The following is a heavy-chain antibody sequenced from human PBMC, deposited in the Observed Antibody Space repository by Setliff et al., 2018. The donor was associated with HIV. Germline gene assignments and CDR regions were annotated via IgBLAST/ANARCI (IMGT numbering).Heavy chain of an antibody. Sequence: SETLSLTCAVYGGSFSGYYWSWIRQPPGKGLEWIGEINHSGSTNYNPSLKSRVTISVDTSKNQFSLKLSSVTAADTAVFYCAREGRGDWSYYFDYWGQGTLVTVSS. J-gene: IGHJ4*02. CDR3: AREGRGDWSYYFDY. V-gene: IGHV4-34*01. D-gene: IGHD2-21*02. CDR2: INHSGST. CDR1: GGSFSGYY.